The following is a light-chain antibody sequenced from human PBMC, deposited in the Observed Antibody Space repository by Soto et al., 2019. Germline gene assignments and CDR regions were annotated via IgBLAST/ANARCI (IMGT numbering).Light chain of an antibody. CDR3: QQYDTSPRT. J-gene: IGKJ1*01. CDR2: GAS. V-gene: IGKV3-20*01. CDR1: QSVNSNY. Sequence: EIVLTQSPGTLSLSPGERATLCCRASQSVNSNYFAWYQQKPGQGPRVLIYGASSRATGIPDTVSGSGSGKDFTLTISRLEPEDFAVYYCQQYDTSPRTFGQGTKVEIK.